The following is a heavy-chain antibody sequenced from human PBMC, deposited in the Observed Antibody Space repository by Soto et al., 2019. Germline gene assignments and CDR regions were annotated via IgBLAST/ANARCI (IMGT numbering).Heavy chain of an antibody. CDR1: GFTFSDHY. Sequence: EVQLVESGGGLVQPGGSLRLSCAASGFTFSDHYMDWVRQAPGKGLEWVGRSRNKANSYSTEYAASVKGRFTISRDESKNSLYLKMNSLKTEDRAVYYGVRFSGSYTGELDYWGRGTLVTVPS. D-gene: IGHD1-26*01. V-gene: IGHV3-72*01. J-gene: IGHJ4*02. CDR2: SRNKANSYST. CDR3: VRFSGSYTGELDY.